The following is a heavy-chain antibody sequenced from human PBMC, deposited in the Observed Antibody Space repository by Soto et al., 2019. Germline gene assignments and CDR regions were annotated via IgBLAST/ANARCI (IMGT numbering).Heavy chain of an antibody. CDR3: ARVPDYDILTVDGY. V-gene: IGHV1-18*01. Sequence: GASAKPSCKASGYTFTSNGISSVRQAPGQGLEWMGWISAYNGNTNYAQKLQGRVTMTTDTSTSTAYMELRSLRSDDTAVYYCARVPDYDILTVDGYWGQGTLVTVSS. CDR2: ISAYNGNT. CDR1: GYTFTSNG. J-gene: IGHJ4*02. D-gene: IGHD3-9*01.